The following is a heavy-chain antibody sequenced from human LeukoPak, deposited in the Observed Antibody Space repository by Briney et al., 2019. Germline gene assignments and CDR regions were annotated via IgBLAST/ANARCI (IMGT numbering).Heavy chain of an antibody. CDR1: GYSFTGYW. Sequence: GESLKISCKGSGYSFTGYWIGWVRQMPGKGLEWMGMIYPADSDSRYSPSFQGQVTISADKSINTAYLQWSSLKASDTAMYCCARHTGSTGAFDIWGQGTMVTVSS. CDR2: IYPADSDS. CDR3: ARHTGSTGAFDI. V-gene: IGHV5-51*01. D-gene: IGHD1-1*01. J-gene: IGHJ3*02.